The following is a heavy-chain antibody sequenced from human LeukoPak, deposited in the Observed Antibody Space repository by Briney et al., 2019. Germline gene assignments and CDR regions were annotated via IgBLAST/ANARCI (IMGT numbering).Heavy chain of an antibody. CDR1: GFTFSSYG. D-gene: IGHD1-7*01. J-gene: IGHJ3*02. Sequence: PGGSLRLSCAASGFTFSSYGIPWVRQAPGKGLEWVAVIWYDGSKKYYADSVKGRFTISRDNSKNTLYLQMNSLRAEDTAVYYCAKARVVELDAFDIWGQGTMVTVSS. V-gene: IGHV3-33*06. CDR3: AKARVVELDAFDI. CDR2: IWYDGSKK.